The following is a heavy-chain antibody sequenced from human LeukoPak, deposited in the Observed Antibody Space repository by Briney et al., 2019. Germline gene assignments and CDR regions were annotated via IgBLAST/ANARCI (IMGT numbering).Heavy chain of an antibody. Sequence: PSETLSLTCTVSGGSISSYYWSWIRQPPGEGLDWIGYISDSGNTNYNSSLKSRVTISGDTSKNQLSLKLSSVTAADTAVYYCARGANWFDPWGQGTLVTVSS. J-gene: IGHJ5*02. D-gene: IGHD3-10*01. CDR2: ISDSGNT. CDR3: ARGANWFDP. CDR1: GGSISSYY. V-gene: IGHV4-59*01.